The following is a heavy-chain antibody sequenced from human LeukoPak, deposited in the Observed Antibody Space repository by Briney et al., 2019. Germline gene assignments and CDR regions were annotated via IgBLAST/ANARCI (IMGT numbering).Heavy chain of an antibody. CDR1: GFTFSSYA. CDR3: AREYITIFGVVVPYYYGMDV. D-gene: IGHD3-3*01. CDR2: ISYDGSNK. J-gene: IGHJ6*02. V-gene: IGHV3-30-3*01. Sequence: GGSLRLSCAASGFTFSSYAMHWVRQAPGKGLEWVAVISYDGSNKYYADSVKGRFTISRDNSKNTLYLQMNSLRAEDTAVYYCAREYITIFGVVVPYYYGMDVWGQGTTVTVPS.